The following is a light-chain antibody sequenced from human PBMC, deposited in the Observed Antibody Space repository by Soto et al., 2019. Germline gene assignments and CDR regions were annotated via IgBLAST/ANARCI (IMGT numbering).Light chain of an antibody. V-gene: IGKV1-5*01. CDR2: DAS. J-gene: IGKJ1*01. CDR3: QQYDSFSGT. CDR1: QSINNW. Sequence: DIQMTQSPSTLSASVGDRVTITCRASQSINNWLAWYQQKPGKAPKLLIHDASNLERGVPSRFSGNGFGIEFTLTISSLQPDDLATYYCQQYDSFSGTFGQGTKVEIK.